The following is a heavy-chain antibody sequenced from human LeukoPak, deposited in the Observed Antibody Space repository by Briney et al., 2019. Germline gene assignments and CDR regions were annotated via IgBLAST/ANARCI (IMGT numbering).Heavy chain of an antibody. Sequence: GGSLRLSCAASGFTFSDYYMSWIRQAPGKGLEWVSYISSSGSTIYYADSVKGRFTISRDNAKNSLYLQMNSLRAEDTAVYYCARDFSPWIQLVTYMDVWGKGTTVTVSS. V-gene: IGHV3-11*01. CDR2: ISSSGSTI. CDR1: GFTFSDYY. D-gene: IGHD5-18*01. CDR3: ARDFSPWIQLVTYMDV. J-gene: IGHJ6*03.